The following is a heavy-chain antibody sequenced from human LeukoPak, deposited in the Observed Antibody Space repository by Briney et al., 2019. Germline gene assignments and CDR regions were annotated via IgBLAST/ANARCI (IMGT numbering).Heavy chain of an antibody. D-gene: IGHD6-13*01. J-gene: IGHJ4*02. CDR3: AKDRWGIAAAGSFDY. V-gene: IGHV3-23*01. CDR2: ISGSGGST. CDR1: GFIFSSYA. Sequence: GGSLRLSCAASGFIFSSYAMSWVRQAPGKGLEWVSAISGSGGSTYYADSVKGRFTISRDTSKNTLYLQMNSLRAEDTAVYYCAKDRWGIAAAGSFDYWGQGTLVTVSS.